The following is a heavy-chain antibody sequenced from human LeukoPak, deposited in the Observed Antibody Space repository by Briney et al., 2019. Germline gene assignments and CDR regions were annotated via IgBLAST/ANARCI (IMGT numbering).Heavy chain of an antibody. CDR3: ATDYYDDAFDI. Sequence: AAVKVSFKVHGYTLTELSRHWERQAPGKGLEWMGGFDPEDGETIYAQKLQRRVTMTEDTSTDTAYMELSSLRSEDTAVYYCATDYYDDAFDIWGQGTMVTVSS. V-gene: IGHV1-24*01. CDR1: GYTLTELS. CDR2: FDPEDGET. D-gene: IGHD3-22*01. J-gene: IGHJ3*02.